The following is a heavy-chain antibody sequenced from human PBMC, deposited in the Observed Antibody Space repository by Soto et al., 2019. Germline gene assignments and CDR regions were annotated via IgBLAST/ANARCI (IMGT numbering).Heavy chain of an antibody. Sequence: EVQLVESGGGLVKPGGSLRLSCAASGFTFSNAWMNWVRQAPGKGLEWVGRIKSKTDGATTDYGAPAQGRFTISRDDWNNGLYLRLTGLKTGTTAAYYCAAVQGCDGSGSYSTGVGGQGTLVTVSS. J-gene: IGHJ4*02. CDR3: AAVQGCDGSGSYSTGV. D-gene: IGHD3-10*01. CDR2: IKSKTDGATT. V-gene: IGHV3-15*07. CDR1: GFTFSNAW.